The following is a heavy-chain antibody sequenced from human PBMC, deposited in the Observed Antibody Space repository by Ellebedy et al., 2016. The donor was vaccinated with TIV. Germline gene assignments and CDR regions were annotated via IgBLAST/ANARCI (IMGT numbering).Heavy chain of an antibody. CDR2: IYPGDSDT. Sequence: ASVKVSCKGSGYSFTTYYIGWVRQMPGKGLEWMGIIYPGDSDTRYSPSFQGQVTISADKSISTAYLQWSSLKASDTAMYYCARGVRYFDWSSNWFDPWGQGTLVTVSS. CDR1: GYSFTTYY. J-gene: IGHJ5*02. D-gene: IGHD3-9*01. V-gene: IGHV5-51*01. CDR3: ARGVRYFDWSSNWFDP.